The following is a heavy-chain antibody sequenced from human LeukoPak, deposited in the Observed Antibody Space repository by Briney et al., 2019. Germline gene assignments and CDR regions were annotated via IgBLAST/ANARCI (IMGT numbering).Heavy chain of an antibody. V-gene: IGHV1-2*02. CDR3: ARDRGNYLGDDWFDP. CDR2: INPNSGGT. D-gene: IGHD1-7*01. Sequence: GASVKVSCKASGGTFSSYAISWVRQAPGQGLEWMGGINPNSGGTNYAQKFQGRVTMTRDTSISTAYMELSRLRSADTAAYYCARDRGNYLGDDWFDPWGQGTLVTVSS. CDR1: GGTFSSYA. J-gene: IGHJ5*02.